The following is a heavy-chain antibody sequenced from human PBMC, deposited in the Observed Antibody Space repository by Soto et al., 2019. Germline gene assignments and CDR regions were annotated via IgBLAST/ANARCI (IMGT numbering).Heavy chain of an antibody. CDR2: ISWNSGSI. CDR3: AKDRWDSSGWCLDY. V-gene: IGHV3-9*01. J-gene: IGHJ4*02. CDR1: GFTFDDYA. D-gene: IGHD6-19*01. Sequence: GGSLRLSCAASGFTFDDYAMHWVRQAPGKGLEWVSGISWNSGSIGYADSVKGRFTISRDNAKNSLYLQMNSLRAEDTALYYCAKDRWDSSGWCLDYWGQGTLVTVSS.